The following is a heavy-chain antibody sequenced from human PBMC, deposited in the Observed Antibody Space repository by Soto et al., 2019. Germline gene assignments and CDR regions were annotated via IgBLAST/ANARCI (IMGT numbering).Heavy chain of an antibody. Sequence: NPSETLSLTCTVSGDSVTSGNYYWSWIRQPPGKGLEWIGHIYYSGSTNYSPSLKSRVTISLDTSNNQFSLKVTSVTAADTAVYYFATIPLDTYMISWFDPSGQGTLVTVSS. CDR3: ATIPLDTYMISWFDP. CDR1: GDSVTSGNYY. CDR2: IYYSGST. D-gene: IGHD3-16*01. J-gene: IGHJ5*01. V-gene: IGHV4-61*01.